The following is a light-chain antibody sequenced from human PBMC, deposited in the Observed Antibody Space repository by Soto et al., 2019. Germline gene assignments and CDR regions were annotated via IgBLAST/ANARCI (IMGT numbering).Light chain of an antibody. CDR2: DVN. J-gene: IGLJ1*01. V-gene: IGLV2-14*01. CDR3: FSKISGFVYG. CDR1: NTDRGVYGY. Sequence: QSVLSQPASVSCSFGQSITVPCGGPNTDRGVYGYGSWYQLQPAKAPKLLIYDVNNRHSGITDRSSGSKSGDTASLTISGPQAEDEDDYIFFSKISGFVYGFGTGTKVTVL.